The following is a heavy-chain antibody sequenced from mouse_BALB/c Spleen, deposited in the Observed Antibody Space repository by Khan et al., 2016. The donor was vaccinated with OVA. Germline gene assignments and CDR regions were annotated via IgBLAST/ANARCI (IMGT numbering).Heavy chain of an antibody. V-gene: IGHV2-4*02. CDR3: ARKRGVHYIMDY. J-gene: IGHJ4*01. CDR2: IWSGGNT. CDR1: GFSLANYG. Sequence: QVQLKQSGPGLVQPSQSLSITCTVSGFSLANYGVHWVRQPPGKGLEWLGLIWSGGNTDYNGALISRLSISKDNSKSQVFFKMNSRQSDDTAIYYCARKRGVHYIMDYWGQGTSVTVSS.